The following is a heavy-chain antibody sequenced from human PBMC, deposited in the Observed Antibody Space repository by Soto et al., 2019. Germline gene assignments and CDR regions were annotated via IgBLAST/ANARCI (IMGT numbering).Heavy chain of an antibody. CDR2: IHYDGSST. Sequence: EVQLVESGGGLVQPGGSLRLSCAASGFTLSVYSMHWVRQGPGKGLEFVSAIHYDGSSTFYGNSVKGRFTISRDTSKNTLYLQMGSLSAEVMAVYYCARISALGQAACGLWGRGTMVTVSS. CDR3: ARISALGQAACGL. CDR1: GFTLSVYS. J-gene: IGHJ3*01. V-gene: IGHV3-64*01.